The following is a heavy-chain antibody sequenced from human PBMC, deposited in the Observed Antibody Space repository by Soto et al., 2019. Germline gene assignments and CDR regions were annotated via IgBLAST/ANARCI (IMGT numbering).Heavy chain of an antibody. CDR3: ARGQEVAAHSSDS. D-gene: IGHD2-15*01. CDR1: GVTFSSYG. J-gene: IGHJ5*01. CDR2: ISYDGSNK. Sequence: GGSVGLCCAASGVTFSSYGMHWVRQAPGKGLEWVAVISYDGSNKYYADSVKGRFTISRDNAKNSLSLQMNSLRAGDTALYFFARGQEVAAHSSDSCCQATKVTL. V-gene: IGHV3-30*03.